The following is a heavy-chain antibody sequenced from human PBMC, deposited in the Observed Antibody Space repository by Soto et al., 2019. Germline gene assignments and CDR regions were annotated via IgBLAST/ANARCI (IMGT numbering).Heavy chain of an antibody. V-gene: IGHV4-61*01. CDR2: ISYSVST. CDR3: ARGSGSYYAS. J-gene: IGHJ4*02. D-gene: IGHD1-26*01. Sequence: QVQLQESGPGLVKPSETLSLTCTVSGASVSSGNYYWSWIRQPPGKGLECIGYISYSVSTNYNPSLMRRVHLSIDTSKNQFSLKLSSVSAADADVYYCARGSGSYYASWGQGTLVIVSS. CDR1: GASVSSGNYY.